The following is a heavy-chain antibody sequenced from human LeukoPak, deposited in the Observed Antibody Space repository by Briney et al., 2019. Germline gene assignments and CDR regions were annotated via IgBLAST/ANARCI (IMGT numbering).Heavy chain of an antibody. CDR1: GGSISSHY. Sequence: PSETLSLTCTVSGGSISSHYWSWIRQPPGKGLEWIGYISSIGSTNYNPSLKSRVTISVDTSKNQFSLKLSSVSAADTAVYYCARDPGSWGGYYNWFDPWGQGTLVTVSS. J-gene: IGHJ5*02. D-gene: IGHD3-3*01. CDR2: ISSIGST. V-gene: IGHV4-59*11. CDR3: ARDPGSWGGYYNWFDP.